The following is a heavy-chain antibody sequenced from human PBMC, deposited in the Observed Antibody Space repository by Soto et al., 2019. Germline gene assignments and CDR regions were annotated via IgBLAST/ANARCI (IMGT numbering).Heavy chain of an antibody. J-gene: IGHJ4*02. V-gene: IGHV3-72*01. CDR1: GFTFSDHY. CDR2: SKNKADSYTT. CDR3: TVWGSGNDFGAA. Sequence: EVQLVESGGGLVQPGGSLRLSCAASGFTFSDHYMDWVRQAPGKGLEWVGRSKNKADSYTTEYAASVKGRFTISRDGPKNSLFLQMHSLKTEDTAVYYCTVWGSGNDFGAAWGQGILVTVSS. D-gene: IGHD3-10*01.